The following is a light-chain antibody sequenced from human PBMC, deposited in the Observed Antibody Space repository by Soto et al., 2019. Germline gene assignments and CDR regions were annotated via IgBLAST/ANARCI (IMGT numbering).Light chain of an antibody. V-gene: IGLV2-14*01. Sequence: QSALTQAASVSGSPGQSITISCTRSSSDIGAYPYVSWYQQHPGKVPKVLIYAVNHRSSGISDRLSGSKPGNSASLTISGLQAEDDGVYYCNSYTNTDTVIFGGGTMLTLL. CDR1: SSDIGAYPY. CDR2: AVN. J-gene: IGLJ2*01. CDR3: NSYTNTDTVI.